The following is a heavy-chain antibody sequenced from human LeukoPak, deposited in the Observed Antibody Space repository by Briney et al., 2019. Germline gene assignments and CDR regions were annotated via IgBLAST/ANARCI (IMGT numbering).Heavy chain of an antibody. CDR3: ARDAYYYDSGGYYPN. CDR2: INPDSGGT. V-gene: IGHV1-2*02. D-gene: IGHD3-22*01. J-gene: IGHJ4*02. Sequence: ASVKVSCKASGYTFTGHYMHWVRQAPGQGLEWMGWINPDSGGTNYAQKFQGRVTMTWDTSISTAYMELSRLRSDDTAVYYCARDAYYYDSGGYYPNWGQGTLVTVSS. CDR1: GYTFTGHY.